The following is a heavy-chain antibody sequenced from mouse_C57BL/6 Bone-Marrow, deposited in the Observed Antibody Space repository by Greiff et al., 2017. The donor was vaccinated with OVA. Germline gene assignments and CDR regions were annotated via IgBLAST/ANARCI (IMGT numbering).Heavy chain of an antibody. J-gene: IGHJ1*03. Sequence: DVMLVESGGGLVKPGGSLKLSCAASGFTFSDSGMHWVRQAPEKGLEWVAYISSGSSTIYYADTVKGRFTISRDNAKNTLFLQMTSLRSEDTAMYYCAKTGTWYFDVWGTGTTVTVSS. CDR2: ISSGSSTI. D-gene: IGHD4-1*01. V-gene: IGHV5-17*01. CDR1: GFTFSDSG. CDR3: AKTGTWYFDV.